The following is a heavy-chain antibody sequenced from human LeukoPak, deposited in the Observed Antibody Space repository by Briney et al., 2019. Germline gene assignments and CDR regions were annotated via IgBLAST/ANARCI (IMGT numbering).Heavy chain of an antibody. J-gene: IGHJ4*02. CDR3: ARGKIIMIADPRVYFDY. V-gene: IGHV1-46*01. CDR2: ISPSGGSS. D-gene: IGHD3-22*01. Sequence: GASVKVSCKAFGYTFTSYYIHWVRQAPGQGLEWMGIISPSGGSSSYAQKFQGRVTMTRDPSTSTVYMELSSLRSEDTAMYYCARGKIIMIADPRVYFDYWGQGTLVTVSS. CDR1: GYTFTSYY.